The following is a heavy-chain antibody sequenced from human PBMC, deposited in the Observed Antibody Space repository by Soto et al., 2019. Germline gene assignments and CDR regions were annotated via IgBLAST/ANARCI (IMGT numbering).Heavy chain of an antibody. D-gene: IGHD6-6*01. J-gene: IGHJ4*02. CDR3: ARGGNRYSSTSSVVGGFDY. CDR2: IFHSGTT. V-gene: IGHV4-59*01. CDR1: GASISSSY. Sequence: SETLSLTCTVSGASISSSYWSWIRQPPGKGLEWIGYIFHSGTTNYNPSLKSRVTISVDTSKNQFSLNLSSLTTADTAVYFCARGGNRYSSTSSVVGGFDYWGQETLLTESS.